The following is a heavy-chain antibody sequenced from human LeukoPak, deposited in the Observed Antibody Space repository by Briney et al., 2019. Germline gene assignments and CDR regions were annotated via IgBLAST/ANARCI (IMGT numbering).Heavy chain of an antibody. J-gene: IGHJ6*03. CDR1: GFTFDDYG. CDR2: INWNGGNT. CDR3: ARAGSTSLYYYYMDV. Sequence: GGSLRLSCAASGFTFDDYGMIWVRQAPGKGLEWVSGINWNGGNTNYAGSVRGRFTISRDNANNSVYLQMNSLRAEDTALYYFARAGSTSLYYYYMDVWGKGTTVTVSS. V-gene: IGHV3-20*04. D-gene: IGHD2-2*01.